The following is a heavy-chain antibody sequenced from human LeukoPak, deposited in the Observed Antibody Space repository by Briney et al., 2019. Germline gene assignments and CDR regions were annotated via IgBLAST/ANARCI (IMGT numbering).Heavy chain of an antibody. J-gene: IGHJ3*02. CDR2: IYTSGST. V-gene: IGHV4-4*09. CDR3: ARQVVVAPDAFDI. Sequence: PSETLSLTCTVSGGFISSYYWSWIRQPPGKRLEWIGYIYTSGSTNYNPSLKSRVTITVDTSKNQFSLKLSSVTAADTAVYYCARQVVVAPDAFDIWGQGTMVTVSS. D-gene: IGHD2-2*01. CDR1: GGFISSYY.